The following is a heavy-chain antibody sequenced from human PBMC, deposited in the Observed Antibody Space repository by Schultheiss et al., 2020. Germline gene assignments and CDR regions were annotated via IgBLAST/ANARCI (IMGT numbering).Heavy chain of an antibody. CDR3: ARAYGDYPNYYYYGMDV. CDR2: IGTAGDT. CDR1: GFTFSSYD. Sequence: GGSLRLSCAASGFTFSSYDMHWVRQATGKGLEWVSAIGTAGDTYYPGSVKGRFTISRENAKNSLYLQMNSLRAGDTAVYYCARAYGDYPNYYYYGMDVWGQGTTVTVSS. D-gene: IGHD4-17*01. J-gene: IGHJ6*02. V-gene: IGHV3-13*01.